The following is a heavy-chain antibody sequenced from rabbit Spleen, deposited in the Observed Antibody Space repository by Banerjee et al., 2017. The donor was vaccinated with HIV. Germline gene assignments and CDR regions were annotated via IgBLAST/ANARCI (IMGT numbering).Heavy chain of an antibody. V-gene: IGHV1S45*01. CDR3: ARGASSSGYYSL. D-gene: IGHD1-1*01. CDR1: GVSFSDKDV. J-gene: IGHJ4*01. CDR2: INIVTGKT. Sequence: EQLEESGGGLVKPEGSLTLTCKASGVSFSDKDVMCWVRQALGKGLEWIACINIVTGKTVYASWAKGRFIMSRTSSTTVFLQMTSLTAADTATYFCARGASSSGYYSLWGQGTLVTVS.